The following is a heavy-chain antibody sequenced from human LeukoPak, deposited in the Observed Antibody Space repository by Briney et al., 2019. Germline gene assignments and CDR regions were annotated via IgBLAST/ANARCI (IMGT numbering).Heavy chain of an antibody. Sequence: SETLSLTCAVYGGSFSGYYWGWIRQPPGKGLEWIGEINHSGSTNYNPSLKSRVTISADTSKNQFSLKLSSVTAADTAVYYCARVFGYSYGPYYFDYWGQGTLVTVSS. J-gene: IGHJ4*02. CDR3: ARVFGYSYGPYYFDY. V-gene: IGHV4-34*01. CDR1: GGSFSGYY. D-gene: IGHD5-18*01. CDR2: INHSGST.